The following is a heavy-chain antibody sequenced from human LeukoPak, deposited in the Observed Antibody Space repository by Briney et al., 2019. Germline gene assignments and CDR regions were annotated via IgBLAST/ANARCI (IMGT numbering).Heavy chain of an antibody. CDR2: ISGSGSDGST. J-gene: IGHJ4*02. V-gene: IGHV3-23*01. CDR1: GFTFTYYA. D-gene: IGHD4-11*01. Sequence: GGSLRLSCAASGFTFTYYAMNWVRQAPGKGLEWVSAISGSGSDGSTYYAVSVKGRFTISRDNSKNTLYLQMNSLRAEDTAVYYCAKAGDYSYFDYWGQGTLVTVSS. CDR3: AKAGDYSYFDY.